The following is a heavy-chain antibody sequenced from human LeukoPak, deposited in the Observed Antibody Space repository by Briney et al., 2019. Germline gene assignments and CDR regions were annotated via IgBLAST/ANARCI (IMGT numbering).Heavy chain of an antibody. Sequence: PGGSLRLSCAASGFTFSSYAMSWVRQAPGKGLEWVSAISGSGGSTYYADSVKGRFTISRHNSKNTLYLQMNSLRAEDTAVYYCARDNGYGPALGYWGQGTLVTVSS. CDR2: ISGSGGST. D-gene: IGHD5-18*01. J-gene: IGHJ4*02. CDR3: ARDNGYGPALGY. V-gene: IGHV3-23*01. CDR1: GFTFSSYA.